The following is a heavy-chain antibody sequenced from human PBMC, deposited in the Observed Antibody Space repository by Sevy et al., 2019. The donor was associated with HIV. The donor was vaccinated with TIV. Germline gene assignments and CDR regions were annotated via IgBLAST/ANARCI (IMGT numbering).Heavy chain of an antibody. CDR3: ARDLWGGVSGAETRYYFDF. Sequence: GGSLRLSCAASGFPFTSYGMHWVRQAPGKGLEWVAVIWYDGSNKYYGDSVKGRFTISRDNSKNTLYLQMNSLRAEDKAVYYCARDLWGGVSGAETRYYFDFWGQGTLVTVSS. V-gene: IGHV3-33*01. J-gene: IGHJ4*02. CDR2: IWYDGSNK. D-gene: IGHD3-16*01. CDR1: GFPFTSYG.